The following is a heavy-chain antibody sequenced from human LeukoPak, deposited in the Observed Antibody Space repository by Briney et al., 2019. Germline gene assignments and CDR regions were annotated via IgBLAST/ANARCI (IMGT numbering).Heavy chain of an antibody. D-gene: IGHD6-19*01. Sequence: ASVKVSCKASGYTFTGYYMHWVRQAPGQGLEWMGWINPNSGGTNYAQKFQGRVTMTRDTSTSTAYMELRSLRSDDTAVYYCARPIAVAGTPSWFDYWGQGTLVTVSS. CDR1: GYTFTGYY. J-gene: IGHJ4*02. V-gene: IGHV1-2*02. CDR3: ARPIAVAGTPSWFDY. CDR2: INPNSGGT.